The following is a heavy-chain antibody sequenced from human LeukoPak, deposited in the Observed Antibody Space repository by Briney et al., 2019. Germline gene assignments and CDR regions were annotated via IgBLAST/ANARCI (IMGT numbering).Heavy chain of an antibody. J-gene: IGHJ4*02. D-gene: IGHD2-2*02. Sequence: GGSLRLSCAASGFTFSSHGMNWVRQAPGKGLEWVSSISSTGSYIYYADSVKGRFTISRDNAKNSLYLQMNSLRAEDTAVYYCARRYCSSTNCYTFDYWGQGTLVTVSS. CDR1: GFTFSSHG. CDR2: ISSTGSYI. CDR3: ARRYCSSTNCYTFDY. V-gene: IGHV3-21*01.